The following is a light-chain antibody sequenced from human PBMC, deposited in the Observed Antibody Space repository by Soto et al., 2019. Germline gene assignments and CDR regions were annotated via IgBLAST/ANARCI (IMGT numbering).Light chain of an antibody. J-gene: IGLJ2*01. CDR3: GTWASSLSAVV. CDR2: ENN. CDR1: SSNIGDNY. V-gene: IGLV1-51*02. Sequence: QSALTQPPSVSAAPGQTVTISCSGSSSNIGDNYVSWYQQLPGTAPKLLIYENNKRPSGVPDRFSGSKSGTSATLVITGLQTGDEADYYCGTWASSLSAVVFGGGTQLTVL.